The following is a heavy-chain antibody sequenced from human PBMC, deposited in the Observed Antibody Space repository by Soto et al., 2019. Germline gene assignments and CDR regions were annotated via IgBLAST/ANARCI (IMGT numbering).Heavy chain of an antibody. V-gene: IGHV4-39*01. CDR3: ARHVYSSSSPHFDY. CDR2: IYYSGST. J-gene: IGHJ4*02. D-gene: IGHD6-6*01. Sequence: SETLSLTCTVSGGSISSSSYYWGWIRQPPGKGLEWIGSIYYSGSTYYNPSLKSRVTISVDTSKNQFSLKLSSVTAADTAVYYCARHVYSSSSPHFDYWGQGTLVTVSS. CDR1: GGSISSSSYY.